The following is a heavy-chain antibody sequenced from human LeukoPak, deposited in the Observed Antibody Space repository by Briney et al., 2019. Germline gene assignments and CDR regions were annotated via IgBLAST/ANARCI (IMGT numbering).Heavy chain of an antibody. CDR2: ISGSGGST. J-gene: IGHJ6*02. CDR3: ARTWRVPDDTAMVPYYYYGMDV. Sequence: PGGSLRLSCAASGFTFSSYAMSWVRQAPGKGLEWVSAISGSGGSTYYADSVKGRFTISRDNSKNTLYLQMNSLRAEDTAVYYCARTWRVPDDTAMVPYYYYGMDVRGQGTTVTVSS. D-gene: IGHD5-18*01. CDR1: GFTFSSYA. V-gene: IGHV3-23*01.